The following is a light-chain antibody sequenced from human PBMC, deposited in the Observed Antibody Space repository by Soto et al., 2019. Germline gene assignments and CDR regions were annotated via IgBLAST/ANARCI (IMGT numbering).Light chain of an antibody. J-gene: IGKJ2*01. Sequence: EMVLTQSPATLSVSPGERVILSCMASRSVGTTLAWYQQKPCQAPRLLLYGASTRATGIPARFSGSGSGTDCSLTISSLPSEYCGIYYCQKYTRLPDMYTLRQGTKLEMK. CDR3: QKYTRLPDMYT. CDR1: RSVGTT. CDR2: GAS. V-gene: IGKV3-15*01.